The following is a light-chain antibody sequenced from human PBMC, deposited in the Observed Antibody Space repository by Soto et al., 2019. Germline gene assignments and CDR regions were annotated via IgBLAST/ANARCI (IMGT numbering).Light chain of an antibody. CDR3: SSYAGSLYV. CDR1: SSDVGDYNY. J-gene: IGLJ1*01. Sequence: QSALTQPPSASGSPGQSVTISCTGTSSDVGDYNYVSWYQQHPGKAPKLMIYEVSKRPSGVPDRFSGSKSGNTASLTVSELQAEDEADYYCSSYAGSLYVFGTGTKLTVL. CDR2: EVS. V-gene: IGLV2-8*01.